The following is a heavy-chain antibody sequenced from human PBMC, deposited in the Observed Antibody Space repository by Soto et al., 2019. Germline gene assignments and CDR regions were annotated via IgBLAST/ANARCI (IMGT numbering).Heavy chain of an antibody. CDR1: GFTFSSYG. CDR3: ASTTYPDAFDI. Sequence: QVQLVESGGGVVQPGRSLRLSCAASGFTFSSYGMHWVRQAPGKGLEWVAVIWYDGSTKYYADSVKGRFTISRDNSKNTLYLQMNSLRAEDTAVYYCASTTYPDAFDIWGQGTMVTVSS. V-gene: IGHV3-33*01. D-gene: IGHD1-1*01. J-gene: IGHJ3*02. CDR2: IWYDGSTK.